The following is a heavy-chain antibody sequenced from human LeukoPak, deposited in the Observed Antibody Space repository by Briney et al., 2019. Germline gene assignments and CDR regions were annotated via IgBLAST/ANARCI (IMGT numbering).Heavy chain of an antibody. J-gene: IGHJ6*03. V-gene: IGHV3-30*02. Sequence: GGSLRLSCAASGFAFSSYGMYWVRQAPGKGLEWVAFIRYDGSNKYYADSVKGRFTISRDNSKNTLYLQMNSLRAEDTAVYYCAKDYGDYFRDYYYMDVWGKGTTVTISS. CDR3: AKDYGDYFRDYYYMDV. D-gene: IGHD4-17*01. CDR1: GFAFSSYG. CDR2: IRYDGSNK.